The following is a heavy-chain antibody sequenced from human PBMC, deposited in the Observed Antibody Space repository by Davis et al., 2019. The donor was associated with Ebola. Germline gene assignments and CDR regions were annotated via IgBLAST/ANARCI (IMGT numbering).Heavy chain of an antibody. CDR3: APDGDY. J-gene: IGHJ4*02. CDR2: IFHSGST. Sequence: GSLRLSCTVSGGSISSGSHYWAWIRQSPGKGLEWIGSIFHSGSTYYNPSLKSRVTISVDTSKNQFSLKLSSVTAADTAVYYCAPDGDYWGQGTLVTVSS. D-gene: IGHD1-14*01. V-gene: IGHV4-39*01. CDR1: GGSISSGSHY.